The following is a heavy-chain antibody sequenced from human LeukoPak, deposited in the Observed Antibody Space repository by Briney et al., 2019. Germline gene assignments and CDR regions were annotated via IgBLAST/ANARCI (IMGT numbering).Heavy chain of an antibody. Sequence: PVASVKVSCKASGGTFSSYAISWVRQAPGQGLEWMGGIIPIFGTANYAQKFQGRVTITADESTSTAYMELSSLRSEDTAVYYCARRHCCGGDRNWFDPWGQGTLVTVSS. J-gene: IGHJ5*02. CDR1: GGTFSSYA. D-gene: IGHD2-15*01. CDR2: IIPIFGTA. CDR3: ARRHCCGGDRNWFDP. V-gene: IGHV1-69*13.